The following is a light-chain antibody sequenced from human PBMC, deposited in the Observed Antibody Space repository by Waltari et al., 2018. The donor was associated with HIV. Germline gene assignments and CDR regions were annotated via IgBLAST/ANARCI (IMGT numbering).Light chain of an antibody. CDR1: NIGSKS. CDR2: DDS. J-gene: IGLJ1*01. V-gene: IGLV3-21*04. Sequence: SYVLTQPPSVSVAPGKTARITCGENNIGSKSVHWYQQKPGQAPVLVNYDDSDRPSGIPERFSGSNSGNTATLTISRVEAGDEADYYCQVWDSSSDHYVFGTGTKVTVL. CDR3: QVWDSSSDHYV.